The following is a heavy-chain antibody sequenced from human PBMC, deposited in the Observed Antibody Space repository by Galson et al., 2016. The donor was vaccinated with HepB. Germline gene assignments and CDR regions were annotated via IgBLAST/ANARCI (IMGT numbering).Heavy chain of an antibody. CDR2: IYSGGST. J-gene: IGHJ5*02. D-gene: IGHD2-15*01. CDR1: GFTVSNNY. CDR3: ARNRLCSGGSCYGA. Sequence: SLRLSCAASGFTVSNNYMTWVRQAPGKGLEYVSVIYSGGSTYYADSVKGRFTISRDSSKNTLYLQMNSLRAEDTAVYYCARNRLCSGGSCYGAWGQGTLVTVSS. V-gene: IGHV3-66*01.